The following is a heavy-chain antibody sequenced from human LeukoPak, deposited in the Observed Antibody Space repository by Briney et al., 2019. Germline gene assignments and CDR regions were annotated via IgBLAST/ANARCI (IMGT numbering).Heavy chain of an antibody. CDR3: AKENYYDSSGYYPSYYFDY. CDR2: ISWNSGSV. V-gene: IGHV3-9*01. J-gene: IGHJ4*02. D-gene: IGHD3-22*01. CDR1: GFTFDDYA. Sequence: GGSLRLSCAASGFTFDDYAMHWVRQTPGKGLEWVSGISWNSGSVGYADSVKGRFTISRDNAKNSLYLQMNSLRAEDTALYYCAKENYYDSSGYYPSYYFDYWGQGTLVAVSS.